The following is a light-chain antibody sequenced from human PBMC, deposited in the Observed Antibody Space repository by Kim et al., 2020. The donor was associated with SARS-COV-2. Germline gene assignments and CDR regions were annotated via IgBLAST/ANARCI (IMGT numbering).Light chain of an antibody. CDR1: QTISIN. V-gene: IGKV3-15*01. CDR3: QQYNKWPT. J-gene: IGKJ4*01. CDR2: GAS. Sequence: LSVSPGERATLSCRASQTISINLAWYQQKPGQAPRLLIYGASTRATGVPARFSGSGSGTEFTLTVSSLQSEDFAVYYCQQYNKWPTFGGGTKL.